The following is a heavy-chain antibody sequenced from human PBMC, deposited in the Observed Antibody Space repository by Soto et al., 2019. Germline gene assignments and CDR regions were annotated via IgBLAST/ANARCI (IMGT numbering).Heavy chain of an antibody. CDR1: GGTFSSYA. V-gene: IGHV1-69*01. CDR2: IIPIFGTA. Sequence: QVQLVQSGAEVTKPGSSVKVSCKASGGTFSSYAISWVRQAPGQGLEWMGGIIPIFGTANYAQKFQGRVTITADESTSTAYLELSRLRSEDTAVYYCARGGPHDYGDYYYYGMDVWGQGTTVTVSS. CDR3: ARGGPHDYGDYYYYGMDV. J-gene: IGHJ6*02. D-gene: IGHD4-17*01.